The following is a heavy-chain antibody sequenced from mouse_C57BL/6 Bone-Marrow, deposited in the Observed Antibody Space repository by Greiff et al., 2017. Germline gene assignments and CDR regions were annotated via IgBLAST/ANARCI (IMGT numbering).Heavy chain of an antibody. CDR3: AISPGFAY. V-gene: IGHV1-59*01. CDR1: GYTFTSYW. J-gene: IGHJ3*01. CDR2: IDPSDSYT. Sequence: QVQLQQPGAELVRPGTSVKLSCKASGYTFTSYWMHWVKQRPGQGLEWIGVIDPSDSYTNYNQKFKGKATLTVDTSSSTAYMQLSSLTSEDSAVYYCAISPGFAYWGQGTLVTVSA.